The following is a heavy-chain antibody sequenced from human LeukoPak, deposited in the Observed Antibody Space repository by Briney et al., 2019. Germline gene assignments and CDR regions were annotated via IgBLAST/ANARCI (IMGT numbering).Heavy chain of an antibody. V-gene: IGHV3-23*01. CDR2: ISGSDAST. CDR1: GFTFSNYA. Sequence: GGSLSLSCAASGFTFSNYAMTRDPQAPGKELEWVSAISGSDASTSYAYSVRGRFTISTANSKTKLYLQMNNLKAADAAVYYWAKDSDHGGSGWYWGYYFDCWGQGALVTVSS. D-gene: IGHD6-19*01. CDR3: AKDSDHGGSGWYWGYYFDC. J-gene: IGHJ4*02.